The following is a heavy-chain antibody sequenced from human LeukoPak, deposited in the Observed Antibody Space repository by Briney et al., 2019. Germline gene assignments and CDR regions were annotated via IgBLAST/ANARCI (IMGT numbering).Heavy chain of an antibody. CDR1: GFTITTYW. Sequence: GGSLRLSCAASGFTITTYWMTWVRQAPGKGLEWVAKIMEDGSERSYVDSVKGRFTISRDKARNSLYLQMNSLRVEDTAVYFCARHQMDTGYRPFDIWGQGRMVTVSS. D-gene: IGHD5-24*01. CDR3: ARHQMDTGYRPFDI. V-gene: IGHV3-7*01. CDR2: IMEDGSER. J-gene: IGHJ3*02.